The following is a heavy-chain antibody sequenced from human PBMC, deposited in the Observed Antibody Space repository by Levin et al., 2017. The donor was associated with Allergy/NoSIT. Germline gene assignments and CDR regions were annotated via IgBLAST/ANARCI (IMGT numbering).Heavy chain of an antibody. CDR2: INHSGST. CDR1: GGSFSGYY. CDR3: ARGMLRQNYRRFDY. D-gene: IGHD2-8*01. Sequence: SETLSLTCAVYGGSFSGYYWSWIRQPPGKGLEWIGEINHSGSTNYNPSLKSRVTISVDTSKNQFSLKLSSVTAADTAVYYCARGMLRQNYRRFDYWGQGTLVTVSS. V-gene: IGHV4-34*01. J-gene: IGHJ4*02.